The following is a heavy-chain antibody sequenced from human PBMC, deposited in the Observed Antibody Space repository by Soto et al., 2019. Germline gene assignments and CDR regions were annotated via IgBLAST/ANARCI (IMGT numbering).Heavy chain of an antibody. J-gene: IGHJ5*02. D-gene: IGHD6-13*01. CDR2: INAANGDT. Sequence: ASVKVSCKASGYTFTSSGIHWVRQAPGQRLEWMGWINAANGDTKYSPKFRGRVTITRDTSASTAYMELSSLRSEDTAVYYCVRRHVSATGIDWFDPWGQGTLVTVSS. V-gene: IGHV1-3*01. CDR3: VRRHVSATGIDWFDP. CDR1: GYTFTSSG.